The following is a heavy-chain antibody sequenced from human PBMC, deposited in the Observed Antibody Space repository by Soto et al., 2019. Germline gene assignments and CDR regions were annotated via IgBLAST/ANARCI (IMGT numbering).Heavy chain of an antibody. CDR2: IYYSGST. J-gene: IGHJ4*02. D-gene: IGHD6-13*01. CDR1: GGSISSSSYY. V-gene: IGHV4-39*01. Sequence: SETLSLTCTVSGGSISSSSYYWGWIRQPPGKGLEWIGSIYYSGSTSYNPSLKSRVTISVDTSKNQFSLKLSSVTAADTAVYYCARRIAAAGTDYWGQGTLVTVSS. CDR3: ARRIAAAGTDY.